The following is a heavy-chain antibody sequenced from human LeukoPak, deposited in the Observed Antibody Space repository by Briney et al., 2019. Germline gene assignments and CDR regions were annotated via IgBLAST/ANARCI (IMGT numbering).Heavy chain of an antibody. J-gene: IGHJ4*02. CDR3: AKVTAVASTGALDY. D-gene: IGHD6-19*01. Sequence: GGSLRLSCAASGFTFSSYWMSWVRQAPGKGLEWVANIKQDGSEKYYVDSVKGRFTISRDNAKNTLYLQMNSLRADDTAVYYCAKVTAVASTGALDYWGQGTLVTVSS. CDR1: GFTFSSYW. CDR2: IKQDGSEK. V-gene: IGHV3-7*01.